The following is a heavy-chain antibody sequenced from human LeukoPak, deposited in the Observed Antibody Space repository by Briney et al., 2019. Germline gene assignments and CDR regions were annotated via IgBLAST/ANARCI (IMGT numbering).Heavy chain of an antibody. Sequence: GGTLTLSCAASGFTFSVSDGHWLRQASGKGLEWVGRVRSKANSYAPGYAASLKGRFTISRDDSKNTAYLQMNSLKTEDTAVYYCTRHMGNAATRFDYWGQGTLVTVSS. D-gene: IGHD7-27*01. CDR1: GFTFSVSD. V-gene: IGHV3-73*01. J-gene: IGHJ4*02. CDR2: VRSKANSYAP. CDR3: TRHMGNAATRFDY.